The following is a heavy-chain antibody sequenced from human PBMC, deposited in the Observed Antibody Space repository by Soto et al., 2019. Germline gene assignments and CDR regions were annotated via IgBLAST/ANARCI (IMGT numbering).Heavy chain of an antibody. CDR1: GGSFSGYY. Sequence: SETLSLTCAVYGGSFSGYYWSWIRQPPGKGLEWIGEINHSGSTNYNPSLKSRVTITVDTSKNQFSLKLSSVTAADTAVYYCARHLQTYYYYYMDVWGKGTTVTVSS. CDR3: ARHLQTYYYYYMDV. D-gene: IGHD4-4*01. J-gene: IGHJ6*03. CDR2: INHSGST. V-gene: IGHV4-34*01.